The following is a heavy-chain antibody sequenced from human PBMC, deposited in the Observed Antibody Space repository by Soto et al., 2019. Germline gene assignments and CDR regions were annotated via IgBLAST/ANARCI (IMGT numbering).Heavy chain of an antibody. Sequence: SETLSLTCTVSGGSISSSSYYWGWIRQPPGKGLEWIGSIYYSGSTYYNPSLKSRVTISVDTSKNQFSLKLSSVTAEDTAVYYCTRSTEKPYWGQGTLVTVSS. CDR3: TRSTEKPY. V-gene: IGHV4-39*01. CDR2: IYYSGST. CDR1: GGSISSSSYY. J-gene: IGHJ4*02.